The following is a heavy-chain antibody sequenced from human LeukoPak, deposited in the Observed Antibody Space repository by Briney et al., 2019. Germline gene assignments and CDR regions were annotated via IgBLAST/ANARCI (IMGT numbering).Heavy chain of an antibody. CDR3: ARCLYDTYNFDY. J-gene: IGHJ4*02. Sequence: GCSLTLSCAASGFTFSSYSMNWVRQAPGKGLEWVSSISRISSYIYYADLVQGRFTISRDNAKNSLYLEMNSLRAEDKAVYYCARCLYDTYNFDYCGEKTLVT. CDR1: GFTFSSYS. D-gene: IGHD5/OR15-5a*01. CDR2: ISRISSYI. V-gene: IGHV3-21*01.